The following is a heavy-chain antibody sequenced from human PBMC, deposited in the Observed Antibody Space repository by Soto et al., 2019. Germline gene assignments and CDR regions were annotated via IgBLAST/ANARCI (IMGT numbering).Heavy chain of an antibody. J-gene: IGHJ3*02. CDR1: GGSISSGGYY. CDR3: ARELRFLEWSFGPDHDAFDI. V-gene: IGHV4-31*03. CDR2: IYYSGST. D-gene: IGHD3-3*01. Sequence: SETLSLTCTVSGGSISSGGYYWSWIRQHPGKGLEWIGYIYYSGSTYYNPSLKSRATISVDTSKNQFSLKLSSVTAADTAVYYCARELRFLEWSFGPDHDAFDIWGQGTMVTVSS.